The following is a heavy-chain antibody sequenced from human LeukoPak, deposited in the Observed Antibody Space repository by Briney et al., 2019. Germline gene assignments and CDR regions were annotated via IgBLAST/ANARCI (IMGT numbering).Heavy chain of an antibody. Sequence: SETLSLTCTVSGGSISSNSYYWVWIPQPPGKGLEGVMNINYSRNTYHNPSLKSRVTLSVDTSKNQFSLKLSSVTAADTAVYYCARHKYSGGLSGLNWFDPWGQGTLVTVSS. CDR2: INYSRNT. D-gene: IGHD1-26*01. CDR3: ARHKYSGGLSGLNWFDP. V-gene: IGHV4-39*01. CDR1: GGSISSNSYY. J-gene: IGHJ5*02.